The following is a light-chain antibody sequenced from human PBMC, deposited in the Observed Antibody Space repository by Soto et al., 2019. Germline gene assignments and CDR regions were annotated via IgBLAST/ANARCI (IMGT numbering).Light chain of an antibody. V-gene: IGKV3-20*01. J-gene: IGKJ1*01. CDR2: DAY. CDR3: QQYGSSGT. Sequence: EVVLTQSPVTLSLSPGERATLSYRASQSFRGLLAWYQQKPGQAPRLLIYDAYNRATGIPPRFSGSGSGTDLTLTISRLEPEDFAVYYCQQYGSSGTFGQGTKV. CDR1: QSFRGL.